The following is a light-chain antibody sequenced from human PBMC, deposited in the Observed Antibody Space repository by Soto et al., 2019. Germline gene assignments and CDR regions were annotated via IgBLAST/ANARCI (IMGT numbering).Light chain of an antibody. CDR1: QSVSSGY. CDR2: ATY. V-gene: IGKV3-20*01. CDR3: QQYGPSPLYT. Sequence: VLTQSPGTLSLSPGERATLSCRAGQSVSSGYLAWYQQKPGQAPRLLIYATYTRATGIPDRFSGSGSGTDFNLTISRLQPEDFAVYYCQQYGPSPLYTFGQGTKLEIK. J-gene: IGKJ2*01.